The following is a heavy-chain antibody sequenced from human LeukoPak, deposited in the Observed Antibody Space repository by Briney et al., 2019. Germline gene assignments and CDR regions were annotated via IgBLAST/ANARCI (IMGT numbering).Heavy chain of an antibody. CDR3: AKDDEWVRFGE. V-gene: IGHV3-74*01. D-gene: IGHD3-10*01. CDR1: GFTFSSYW. CDR2: INRDANIT. J-gene: IGHJ4*02. Sequence: GGSLRLSCAASGFTFSSYWMHWVRQAPGKGLVWVSLINRDANITGYPDSVSGPFPVSRYNSNNTPNLQVSSLASEDTSAYDCAKDDEWVRFGEWSQGTLVTVSS.